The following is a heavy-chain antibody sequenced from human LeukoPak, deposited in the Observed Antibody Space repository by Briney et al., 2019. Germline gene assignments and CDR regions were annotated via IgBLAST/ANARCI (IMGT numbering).Heavy chain of an antibody. J-gene: IGHJ4*02. V-gene: IGHV3-23*01. CDR2: ISGSGGST. CDR3: AKHFPSDIRLWLKTLFDY. Sequence: QPGGSLRLSCAASGFTFSSYAMSWVRQAPGKGLEWVSAISGSGGSTYYADSVKGRFTISRDNSKNTLYLQMNSLRAEDTAVYYCAKHFPSDIRLWLKTLFDYWGQGTLVTVSS. D-gene: IGHD5-18*01. CDR1: GFTFSSYA.